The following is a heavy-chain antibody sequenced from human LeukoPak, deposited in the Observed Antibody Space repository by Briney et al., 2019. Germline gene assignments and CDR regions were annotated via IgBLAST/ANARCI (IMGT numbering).Heavy chain of an antibody. V-gene: IGHV4-59*01. Sequence: SETLSLTCTVSGGSISSYYWSWIRQPPGKGLEWIGYIYYSGSTNYNPSLKSRVTISVDTSKNQFSLKLSSVTAADTAVYYCARQQLVPPYYYYGMDVWGKGTTVTVSS. CDR3: ARQQLVPPYYYYGMDV. J-gene: IGHJ6*04. CDR1: GGSISSYY. CDR2: IYYSGST. D-gene: IGHD6-13*01.